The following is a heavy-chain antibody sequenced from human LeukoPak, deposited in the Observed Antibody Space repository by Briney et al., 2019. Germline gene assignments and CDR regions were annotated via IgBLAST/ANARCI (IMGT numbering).Heavy chain of an antibody. CDR3: AKAPSGWSRRGDAFDI. CDR2: IRYDGSNK. V-gene: IGHV3-30*02. Sequence: GGSLRLSCAASGFTFSSYGMHWVRQAPGKGLEWVAFIRYDGSNKYYADSVKGRFTISRDNSKNTLYLQMNSLRAEDTAVYYCAKAPSGWSRRGDAFDIWGQGTMVTVSS. CDR1: GFTFSSYG. D-gene: IGHD6-19*01. J-gene: IGHJ3*02.